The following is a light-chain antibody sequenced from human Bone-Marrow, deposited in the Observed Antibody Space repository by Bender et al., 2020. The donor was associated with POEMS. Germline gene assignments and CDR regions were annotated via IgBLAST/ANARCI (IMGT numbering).Light chain of an antibody. Sequence: QSVLTQPPSASGTPGQRVTISCSGGSIGRNPINWYQQLPGTAPRLFIYADDRLPSGVPNRCSDAKSGSSASLANSGVQYEEEADYYCSTWDDRLNAWLFGGGTKLTVL. V-gene: IGLV1-44*01. CDR3: STWDDRLNAWL. CDR1: SIGRNP. J-gene: IGLJ3*02. CDR2: ADD.